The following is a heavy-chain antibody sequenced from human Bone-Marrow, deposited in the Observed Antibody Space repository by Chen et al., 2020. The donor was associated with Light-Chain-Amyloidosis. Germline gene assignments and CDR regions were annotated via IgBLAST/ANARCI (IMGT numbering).Heavy chain of an antibody. CDR2: IYPDDSDA. CDR3: ARRRDGYNFGY. Sequence: EVQLEQSGPEEKHPGESLEISCKGSGYSIPNYWIGWVRQLPGKGLEWMGVIYPDDSDARYSPSFEGHVPISADKSITTAYLQWGSLKTSDTAMYYCARRRDGYNFGYWGQGTLVTVSS. J-gene: IGHJ4*02. V-gene: IGHV5-51*01. D-gene: IGHD5-12*01. CDR1: GYSIPNYW.